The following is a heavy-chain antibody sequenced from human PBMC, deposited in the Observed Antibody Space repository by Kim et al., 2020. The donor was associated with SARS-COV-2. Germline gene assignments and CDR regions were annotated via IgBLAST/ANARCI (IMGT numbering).Heavy chain of an antibody. J-gene: IGHJ4*02. CDR3: AKDRVRATRQGVFDY. V-gene: IGHV3-43*01. D-gene: IGHD6-6*01. Sequence: ESVKGRFTISRDNSKNSLYLQMNRLGTEDTALYYCAKDRVRATRQGVFDYWGQGTLVTVSS.